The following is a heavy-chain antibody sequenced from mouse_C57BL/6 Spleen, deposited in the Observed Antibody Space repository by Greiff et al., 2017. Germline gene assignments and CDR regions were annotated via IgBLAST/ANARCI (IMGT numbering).Heavy chain of an antibody. D-gene: IGHD1-1*01. V-gene: IGHV5-16*01. CDR2: INYDGSST. Sequence: EVQLVESEGGLVQPGSSMKLSCTASGFTFSDYYMAWVRQVPEKGLEWVANINYDGSSTYYLDSLKSRFIISRDNAKNILYLQMSSLKSEDTATYYCARGPYYGGAMDYWGQGTSGTVSS. J-gene: IGHJ4*01. CDR3: ARGPYYGGAMDY. CDR1: GFTFSDYY.